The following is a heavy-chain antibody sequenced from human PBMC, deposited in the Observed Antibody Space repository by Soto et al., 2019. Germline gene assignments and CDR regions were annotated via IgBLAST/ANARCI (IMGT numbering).Heavy chain of an antibody. CDR1: GYTFTSYG. J-gene: IGHJ4*02. D-gene: IGHD6-6*01. CDR3: ATRPPACDY. Sequence: QVQLVQSGPEVKKPGASVKVSCKTSGYTFTSYGISWVRQAPGQGIEWMGWISTYKGNTNYAQKFQGRVTMTTDTYTSTAYMDVRSVRSDNTGVYYCATRPPACDYWGQGTLVTVSS. V-gene: IGHV1-18*01. CDR2: ISTYKGNT.